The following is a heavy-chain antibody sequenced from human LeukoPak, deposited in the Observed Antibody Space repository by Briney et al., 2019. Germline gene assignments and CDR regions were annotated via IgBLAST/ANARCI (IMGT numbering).Heavy chain of an antibody. D-gene: IGHD3-3*01. J-gene: IGHJ4*02. CDR1: GFTVSSNY. CDR3: AKEIRDYDFWSGYLYYFDY. CDR2: IYSGGST. V-gene: IGHV3-66*01. Sequence: GGSLRLSCAASGFTVSSNYMSWVRQAPGKGLEWVSVIYSGGSTYYAGSVKGRFTISRDNSKNTLYLQMNSLRAEDTAVYYCAKEIRDYDFWSGYLYYFDYWGQGTLVTVSS.